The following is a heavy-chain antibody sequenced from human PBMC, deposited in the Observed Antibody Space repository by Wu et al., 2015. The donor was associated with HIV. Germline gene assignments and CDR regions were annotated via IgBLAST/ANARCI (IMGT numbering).Heavy chain of an antibody. Sequence: QVQLMQSGSEVKKPGASVKVSCKASGYDFDSHGISWVRQAPGQGLEWIGWISGYNGQTDYAQKFQDRVTLTTDKSTGTVHMELRKLRSDDTAVYYCARDRRRIVMIIVVGKQEAADIWGQGTKVTVS. CDR2: ISGYNGQT. CDR1: GYDFDSHG. J-gene: IGHJ3*02. D-gene: IGHD3-22*01. CDR3: ARDRRRIVMIIVVGKQEAADI. V-gene: IGHV1-18*01.